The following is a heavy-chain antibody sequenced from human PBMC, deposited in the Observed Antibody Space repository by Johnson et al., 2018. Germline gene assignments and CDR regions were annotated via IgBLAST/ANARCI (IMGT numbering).Heavy chain of an antibody. CDR1: GFTFSSYS. V-gene: IGHV3-21*01. CDR2: ISSSSSYI. CDR3: ATLEMATRQLEEDAFDI. J-gene: IGHJ3*02. Sequence: VQLVQSGGGLVKXGGSXRLXCAASGFTFSSYSMNWVRQAPGKGLEWVSSISSSSSYIYYADSVKGRFTISRDNAKNSLYLQMNSLRAEDTAVYYCATLEMATRQLEEDAFDIWGQGTMVTVSS. D-gene: IGHD5-24*01.